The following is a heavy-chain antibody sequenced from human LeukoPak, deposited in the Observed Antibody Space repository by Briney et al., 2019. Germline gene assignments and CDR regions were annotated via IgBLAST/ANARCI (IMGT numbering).Heavy chain of an antibody. V-gene: IGHV1-18*01. Sequence: GASVKVSCKASGYTFTSYGISWVRQAPGQGPEWMGWISTSTGDTKYTQKFQGRVTLTTDTSTSTAYMELSSLRSDDTAVYYCARRTGSLFYYYYYMDVWGKGTTVTISS. CDR2: ISTSTGDT. J-gene: IGHJ6*03. CDR3: ARRTGSLFYYYYYMDV. D-gene: IGHD1-1*01. CDR1: GYTFTSYG.